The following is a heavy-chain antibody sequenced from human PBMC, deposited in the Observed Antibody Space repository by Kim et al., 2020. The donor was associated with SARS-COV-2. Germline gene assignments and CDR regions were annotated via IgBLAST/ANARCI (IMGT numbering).Heavy chain of an antibody. V-gene: IGHV3-30*02. CDR3: AKEGPGIPGY. J-gene: IGHJ4*02. D-gene: IGHD3-10*01. Sequence: NKYYADSVKGRFTISRDNSKNTLYLQMNSLRAEDTAVYYCAKEGPGIPGYWGQGTLVTVSS. CDR2: NK.